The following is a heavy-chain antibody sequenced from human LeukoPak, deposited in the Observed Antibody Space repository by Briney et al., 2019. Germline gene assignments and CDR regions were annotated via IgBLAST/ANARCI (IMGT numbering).Heavy chain of an antibody. Sequence: PSQTLSLTCAVPGGSISSGGYSWSWIRQPPGKGLEWIGYIYHSGSTYYNPSLKSRVTISVDRSKNQFSLKLSSVTAADTAVYYCARVPGTYYFDYWGQGTLVTVSS. J-gene: IGHJ4*02. CDR1: GGSISSGGYS. CDR3: ARVPGTYYFDY. V-gene: IGHV4-30-2*01. CDR2: IYHSGST. D-gene: IGHD6-13*01.